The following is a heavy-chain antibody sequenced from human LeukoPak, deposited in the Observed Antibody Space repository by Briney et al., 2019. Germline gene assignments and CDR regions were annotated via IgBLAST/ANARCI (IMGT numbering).Heavy chain of an antibody. D-gene: IGHD1-26*01. CDR3: ARDSLKWEPKTHSFDF. Sequence: GGSPRLSCAASGFTFSSYGMHWVRQAPGQGPEWVSDINWNGASRRYADSVKGRFTISRDNAKKSLYLQMNSLRAEDTALYYCARDSLKWEPKTHSFDFWGQGTMVTVSS. V-gene: IGHV3-20*04. CDR2: INWNGASR. CDR1: GFTFSSYG. J-gene: IGHJ3*01.